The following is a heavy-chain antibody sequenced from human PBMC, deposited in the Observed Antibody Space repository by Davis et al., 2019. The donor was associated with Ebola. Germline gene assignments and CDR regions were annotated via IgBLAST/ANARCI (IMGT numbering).Heavy chain of an antibody. J-gene: IGHJ6*04. CDR2: ISWSGGTI. CDR3: AKVVPTTYYYYAMDV. D-gene: IGHD1-1*01. CDR1: GFAFHHYA. V-gene: IGHV3-9*01. Sequence: GGSLRLSCAASGFAFHHYAMHWFRLAPGKGLEWVSGISWSGGTIGYGDSVKGRFTISRANAKNSLYLQMNSLRPEDTALYYCAKVVPTTYYYYAMDVWGKGTTVTVSS.